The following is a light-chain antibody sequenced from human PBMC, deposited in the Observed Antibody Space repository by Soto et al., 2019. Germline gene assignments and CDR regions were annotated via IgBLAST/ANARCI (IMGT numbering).Light chain of an antibody. V-gene: IGKV3-11*02. J-gene: IGKJ4*01. Sequence: DIVLTQSPATLSLSPGERATLSCRASQSVGSNLAWYQKKRGQPPRLLIYDASNRATGIPVRFSGSGSGRDFTLTISSLAPEDFAVYYCQQRDSWPLTFGGGTKVDIK. CDR3: QQRDSWPLT. CDR2: DAS. CDR1: QSVGSN.